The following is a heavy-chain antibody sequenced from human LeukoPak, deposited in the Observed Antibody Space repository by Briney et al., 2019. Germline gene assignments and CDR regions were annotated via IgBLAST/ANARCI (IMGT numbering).Heavy chain of an antibody. Sequence: SETLSLTCTVSGGSISSYYWSWIRQPAGKGLEWIGRTYTSGSTNYNPSLKSRVTMSVDTSKNQFSLKLSSVTAADTAVYYCARDRGSSSSWYAYYYYGMDVWGQGTTVTVSS. V-gene: IGHV4-4*07. D-gene: IGHD6-13*01. J-gene: IGHJ6*02. CDR1: GGSISSYY. CDR3: ARDRGSSSSWYAYYYYGMDV. CDR2: TYTSGST.